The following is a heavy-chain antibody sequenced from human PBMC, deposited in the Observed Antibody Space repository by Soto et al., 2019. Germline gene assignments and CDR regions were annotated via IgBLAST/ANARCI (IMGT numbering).Heavy chain of an antibody. Sequence: SETLSLTCTVSGGSISSGDYYWSWIRQPPGKGLEWIGYIYYSGSTYYNPSLKSRVTISVDTSKNQFSLKLSSVTAADTAVYYCAIEGVHDYVWGSYRSLYFDYWGQGTLVTVSS. V-gene: IGHV4-30-4*01. CDR3: AIEGVHDYVWGSYRSLYFDY. D-gene: IGHD3-16*02. CDR1: GGSISSGDYY. CDR2: IYYSGST. J-gene: IGHJ4*02.